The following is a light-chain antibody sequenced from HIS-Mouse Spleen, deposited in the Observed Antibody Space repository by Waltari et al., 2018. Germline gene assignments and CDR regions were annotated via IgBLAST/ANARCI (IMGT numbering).Light chain of an antibody. J-gene: IGLJ2*01. CDR3: YSTDSSGNHRV. CDR1: AWQKKK. Sequence: SYELTQPPSVSVSPGQPARIPCPGDAWQKKKAYWYQQKSGQAPVLVIYEDSKRPSGIPERFSGSSSGTMATLTISGAQVEDEADYYCYSTDSSGNHRVFGGGTKLTVL. CDR2: EDS. V-gene: IGLV3-10*01.